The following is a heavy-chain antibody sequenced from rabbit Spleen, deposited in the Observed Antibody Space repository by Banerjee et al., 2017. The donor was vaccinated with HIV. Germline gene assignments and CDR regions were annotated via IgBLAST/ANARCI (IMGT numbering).Heavy chain of an antibody. CDR1: GVSFSVSSY. CDR3: ARDLVVVIGWNFSL. Sequence: QSLEESGGDLVKPGASLTLTCKASGVSFSVSSYMCWVRQAPGKGLEWIACIEAGSSGFTYFASWAKGRFTISKTSSTTVTLQMTSLTAADTATYFCARDLVVVIGWNFSLWGPGTLVTVS. V-gene: IGHV1S40*01. D-gene: IGHD8-1*01. J-gene: IGHJ4*01. CDR2: IEAGSSGFT.